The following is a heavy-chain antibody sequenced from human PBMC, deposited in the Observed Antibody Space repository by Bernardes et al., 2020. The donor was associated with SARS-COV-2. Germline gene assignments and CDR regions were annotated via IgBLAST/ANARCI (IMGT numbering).Heavy chain of an antibody. CDR3: VRKQLVGHKFDH. CDR1: GFTFNSYN. V-gene: IGHV3-21*01. D-gene: IGHD1-1*01. J-gene: IGHJ4*02. Sequence: GGSLRLSCAASGFTFNSYNMHWVRQAPGKGLEWVSSISTSSYYIYYADSVQGRFTISRDNAENALYLQMNSLRPEDTAIYYCVRKQLVGHKFDHWGQGTLVTVSS. CDR2: ISTSSYYI.